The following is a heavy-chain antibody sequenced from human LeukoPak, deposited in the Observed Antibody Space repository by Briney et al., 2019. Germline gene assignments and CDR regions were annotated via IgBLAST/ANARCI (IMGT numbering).Heavy chain of an antibody. D-gene: IGHD2-15*01. J-gene: IGHJ4*02. CDR3: AKGPHAATLVY. CDR1: GFTFSSYG. V-gene: IGHV3-30*18. CDR2: ISYDGSNK. Sequence: PGGPLRLSCAASGFTFSSYGMHWVRQAPGKGLEWVAVISYDGSNKYYADSVKGRFTISRDNSRNTLYLQMNSLRAEDTAVYYCAKGPHAATLVYWGQGTLVTVSS.